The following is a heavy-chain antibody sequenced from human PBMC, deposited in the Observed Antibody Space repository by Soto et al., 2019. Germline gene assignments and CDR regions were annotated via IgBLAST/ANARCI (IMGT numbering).Heavy chain of an antibody. CDR1: GYSFTSYW. CDR3: ARHPAQRLYVFWSGYYSPYYYYMDV. CDR2: IYPGDSDT. D-gene: IGHD3-3*01. J-gene: IGHJ6*03. V-gene: IGHV5-51*01. Sequence: GESLKISCKGSGYSFTSYWIGWVRQMPGKGLEWMGIIYPGDSDTRYSPSFQGQVTISADKSISTAYLQWSSLKASDTAMYYCARHPAQRLYVFWSGYYSPYYYYMDVWGKGTTVTVSS.